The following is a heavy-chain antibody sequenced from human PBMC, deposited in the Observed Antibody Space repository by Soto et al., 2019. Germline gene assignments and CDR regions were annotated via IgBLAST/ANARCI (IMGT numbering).Heavy chain of an antibody. CDR2: INPSGGST. V-gene: IGHV1-46*01. D-gene: IGHD3-22*01. CDR1: GYTFTSYY. CDR3: ARGSITMIVVVPPGPGMDV. J-gene: IGHJ6*02. Sequence: ASVKVSCKASGYTFTSYYMHWVRQAPGQGLEWMGIINPSGGSTSYAQKFQGRVTMTRDTSTSTVYMELSSLRSEDTAVYYCARGSITMIVVVPPGPGMDVWGQGTTVTVSS.